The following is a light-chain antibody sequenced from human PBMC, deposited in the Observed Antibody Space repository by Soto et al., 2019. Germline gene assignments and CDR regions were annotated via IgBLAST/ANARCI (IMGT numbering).Light chain of an antibody. Sequence: EIVLTQSPATLSLSPGERATLSCRASQSVSSNLAWYQQKPGQAPRLLIYDVSNRATGIPARFSGSGSGTDFPLTISSLEPEDFAVYYCQQRGSCPVTFGQGTRLEIK. CDR3: QQRGSCPVT. J-gene: IGKJ5*01. CDR2: DVS. V-gene: IGKV3-11*01. CDR1: QSVSSN.